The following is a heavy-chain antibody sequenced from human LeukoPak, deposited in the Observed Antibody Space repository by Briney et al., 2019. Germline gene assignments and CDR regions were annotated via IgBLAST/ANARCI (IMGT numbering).Heavy chain of an antibody. V-gene: IGHV3-48*03. CDR1: GFTFSSYE. Sequence: GGSLRLSCAASGFTFSSYEMNWVRQAPGKGLEWVSYISSSGSTIYYADSVKGRFTISRDNAKNSLYLQMNSLRAEDTAVYYCARVGYNWNYGYWYFDLWGRGTPVTVSS. CDR2: ISSSGSTI. J-gene: IGHJ2*01. D-gene: IGHD1-7*01. CDR3: ARVGYNWNYGYWYFDL.